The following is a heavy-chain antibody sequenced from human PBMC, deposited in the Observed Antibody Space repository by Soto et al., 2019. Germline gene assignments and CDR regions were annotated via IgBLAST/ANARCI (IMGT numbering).Heavy chain of an antibody. J-gene: IGHJ4*02. CDR3: ARPHFSSSYYFDS. Sequence: QVQLVQSGAEVKKPGASVKVSCKASGYTFTSYAMHWVRQAPGQRLEWMGWINAGNGNTKYSQKFQGRVTITRDTAASTAYMELSSLRSEDTAVYYCARPHFSSSYYFDSWGQGTLVTVSS. V-gene: IGHV1-3*01. D-gene: IGHD6-13*01. CDR1: GYTFTSYA. CDR2: INAGNGNT.